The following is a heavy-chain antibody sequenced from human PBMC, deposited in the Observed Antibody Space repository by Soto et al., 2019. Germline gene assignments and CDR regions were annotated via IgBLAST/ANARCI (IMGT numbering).Heavy chain of an antibody. J-gene: IGHJ4*02. Sequence: QVQLQESGPGLVKPSETLSLTCNVSGGSINSGGYYWGWIRQHPGKGLEWIGYMHYRGRASYNPSLKSRGSISLVTSGHHFSLKLTSVTAADTAVYYCARCRDAFGFDSWGQGTLVTVSS. CDR1: GGSINSGGYY. D-gene: IGHD2-15*01. CDR3: ARCRDAFGFDS. V-gene: IGHV4-31*03. CDR2: MHYRGRA.